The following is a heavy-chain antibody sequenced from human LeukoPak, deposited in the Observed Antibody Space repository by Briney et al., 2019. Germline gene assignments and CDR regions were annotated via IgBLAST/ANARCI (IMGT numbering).Heavy chain of an antibody. Sequence: VGSLRLSCAASGVTFSSYWISWVRQAPGKGLEWVVNIKQDGSEIYYVDPVKGRFTISRDNDTNFLYLEMNSLRGEDTAVYYGARVGSGWYSFEYWGEGTLVSV. V-gene: IGHV3-7*01. J-gene: IGHJ4*02. D-gene: IGHD6-19*01. CDR3: ARVGSGWYSFEY. CDR2: IKQDGSEI. CDR1: GVTFSSYW.